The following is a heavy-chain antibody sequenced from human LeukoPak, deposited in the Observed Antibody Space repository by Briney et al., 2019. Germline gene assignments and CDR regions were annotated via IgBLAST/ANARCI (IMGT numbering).Heavy chain of an antibody. CDR3: ARDRLPRGYSGYDTDY. V-gene: IGHV3-21*01. CDR1: GFTFSSYS. CDR2: ISSSSSYM. J-gene: IGHJ4*02. Sequence: GGSLRLSCAASGFTFSSYSMNWVRQAPGKGLEGVSSISSSSSYMYYADSVKGRFTISRDNAKNSLYLQMNSLRAEDTAVYYCARDRLPRGYSGYDTDYWGQGTLVTVSS. D-gene: IGHD5-12*01.